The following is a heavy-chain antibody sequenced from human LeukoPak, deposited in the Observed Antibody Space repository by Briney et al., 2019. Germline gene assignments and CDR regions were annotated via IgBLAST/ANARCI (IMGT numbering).Heavy chain of an antibody. D-gene: IGHD6-6*01. J-gene: IGHJ4*02. CDR1: GFTFSSYG. CDR3: ARAMYSSSSCFDY. V-gene: IGHV3-30*03. Sequence: GGSLRLSCAASGFTFSSYGMHWVRQAPGKGLEWVAVISYDGSNKYYADSVKGRFTISRDNSKNTLYLQMNSLRAEDTAVYYCARAMYSSSSCFDYWGQGTLVTVSS. CDR2: ISYDGSNK.